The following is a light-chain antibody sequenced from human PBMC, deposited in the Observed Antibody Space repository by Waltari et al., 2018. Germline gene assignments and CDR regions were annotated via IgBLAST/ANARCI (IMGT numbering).Light chain of an antibody. CDR1: QSILYSSNNLNY. CDR2: WAS. V-gene: IGKV4-1*01. J-gene: IGKJ1*01. CDR3: QQYYGSPPWT. Sequence: DIVMTQSPDSLTVSLGERATINCKSSQSILYSSNNLNYLAWSQQRPGQPPKLLIYWASTRESGVPDRFSGSGSGTDFPLTISSLQAEDVAVYYCQQYYGSPPWTFGQGTKVEIK.